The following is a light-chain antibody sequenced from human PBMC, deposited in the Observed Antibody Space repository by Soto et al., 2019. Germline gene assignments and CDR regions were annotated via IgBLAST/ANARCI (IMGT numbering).Light chain of an antibody. CDR2: ATS. CDR1: QTVNSDY. J-gene: IGKJ1*01. V-gene: IGKV3-20*01. CDR3: HQFGYSPRT. Sequence: EIVLTQSPGTLSLSPGETATLSCRASQTVNSDYLAWFQQRPGQAPRLLIFATSRRATDIPDRFSGSGSGTDFTLAIRRLEPEDSAVYYCHQFGYSPRTFSQGTKVE.